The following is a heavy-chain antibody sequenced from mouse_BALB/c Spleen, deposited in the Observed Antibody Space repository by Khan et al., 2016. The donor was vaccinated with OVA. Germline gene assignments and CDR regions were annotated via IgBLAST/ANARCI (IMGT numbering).Heavy chain of an antibody. CDR1: GYSFTSYY. CDR3: TRHGYVAWFTY. CDR2: IDPFSGGT. V-gene: IGHV1S135*01. D-gene: IGHD2-2*01. J-gene: IGHJ3*01. Sequence: VHVKQSGPELMKPGASVKISCKASGYSFTSYYIHWVMQSHGKSLEWIGYIDPFSGGTTYNQKFKGTATLTVDKSSSTAYIHLSNLTSEDSAVYYCTRHGYVAWFTYWGQGTLVTVSA.